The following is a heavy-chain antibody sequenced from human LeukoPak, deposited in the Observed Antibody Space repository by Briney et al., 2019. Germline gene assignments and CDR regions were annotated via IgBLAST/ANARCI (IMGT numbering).Heavy chain of an antibody. D-gene: IGHD3-9*01. V-gene: IGHV3-74*01. Sequence: GGSLRLSCAASGFSLSRYWMHWVRQAPGTGLVWVSYIDNDGTDTNYADSVRGRFTVSRDNAKNTLYLQMNGLRAEDTAVYYCTRGGFDHNMDVWGRGTTVT. CDR1: GFSLSRYW. CDR2: IDNDGTDT. J-gene: IGHJ6*03. CDR3: TRGGFDHNMDV.